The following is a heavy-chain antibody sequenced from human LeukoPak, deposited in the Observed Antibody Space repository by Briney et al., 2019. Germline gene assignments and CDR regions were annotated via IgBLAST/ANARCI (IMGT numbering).Heavy chain of an antibody. CDR2: LYNGGDT. D-gene: IGHD6-13*01. V-gene: IGHV4-4*07. J-gene: IGHJ3*02. CDR3: ARGVEASGVGFYAFDI. CDR1: GASLGSFY. Sequence: SETLSLTCTVSGASLGSFYWSWLRQPAGKGLEWIGRLYNGGDTNYSPSLRSRVTIPVDTSKNQFSLKLNSVTAADTAVYYCARGVEASGVGFYAFDIWGQGTVVTVSS.